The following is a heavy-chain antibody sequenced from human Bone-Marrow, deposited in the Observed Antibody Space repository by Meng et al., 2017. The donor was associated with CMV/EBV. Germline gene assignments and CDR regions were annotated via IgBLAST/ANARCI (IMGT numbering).Heavy chain of an antibody. CDR3: AREPGQLAGANYYHYYGMGV. V-gene: IGHV3-30-3*01. CDR2: ISYDGSNK. J-gene: IGHJ6*02. D-gene: IGHD6-13*01. Sequence: GESLKISCEASGLTFSSHTIYWVRQAPGKGLEWVAVISYDGSNKYYAHSVKGRFTISRDNSKNTLYLQMNSLRAEDKAVYYCAREPGQLAGANYYHYYGMGVWGQGTTVTVSS. CDR1: GLTFSSHT.